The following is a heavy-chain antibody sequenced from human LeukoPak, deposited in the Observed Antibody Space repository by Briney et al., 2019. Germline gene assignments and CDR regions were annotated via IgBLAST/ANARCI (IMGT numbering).Heavy chain of an antibody. CDR3: AKIDIVVVPAARGAEYFQH. CDR1: GFTFSSSW. V-gene: IGHV3-23*01. D-gene: IGHD2-2*01. J-gene: IGHJ1*01. Sequence: GGSLRLSCAASGFTFSSSWMSWVRQAPGKGLEWVSAISGSGGSTYYADSVKGRFTISRDNSKNTLYLQMNSLRAEDTAVYYCAKIDIVVVPAARGAEYFQHWGQGTLVTVSS. CDR2: ISGSGGST.